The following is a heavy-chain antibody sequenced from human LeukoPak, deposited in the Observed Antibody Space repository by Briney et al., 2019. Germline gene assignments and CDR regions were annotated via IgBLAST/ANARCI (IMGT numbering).Heavy chain of an antibody. J-gene: IGHJ4*02. CDR1: GGSISSSNW. D-gene: IGHD4-11*01. V-gene: IGHV4-4*02. Sequence: SETLSLTCAVSGGSISSSNWWSWVRLPPGKGLEWIGEIYHSGSTNYNPSLKSRVTISVDKSKNQFSLKLSSVTAADTAVYYCARAIGDYSNYFDYWGQGTLVTVSS. CDR2: IYHSGST. CDR3: ARAIGDYSNYFDY.